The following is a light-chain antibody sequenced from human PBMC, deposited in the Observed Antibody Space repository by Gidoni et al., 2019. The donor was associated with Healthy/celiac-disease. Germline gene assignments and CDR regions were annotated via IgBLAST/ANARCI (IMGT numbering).Light chain of an antibody. V-gene: IGLV2-14*03. CDR3: SSYTSSSPVV. J-gene: IGLJ2*01. Sequence: QSALTQPASVSGSPGQSITISCTGTSSDVGGYNYVSWYQQHPGKAPKLMIYDVSNRPPGVSNRFSGSKSGNTASLTISGLQAEDDADYYCSSYTSSSPVVFGGGTKLTVL. CDR1: SSDVGGYNY. CDR2: DVS.